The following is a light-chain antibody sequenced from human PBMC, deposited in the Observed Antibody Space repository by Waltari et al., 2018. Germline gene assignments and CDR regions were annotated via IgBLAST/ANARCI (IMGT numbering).Light chain of an antibody. Sequence: QSALTQPASVSGSPGQSITISCTGTSSDVGAYNYVSWYQHYPGKAPKLIIYEVRNRPSGISCRFSCSKSGNMASLTISGLQAEDEADYYCSSFSSSRSVLFGGGTKLTVL. CDR1: SSDVGAYNY. V-gene: IGLV2-14*01. CDR2: EVR. J-gene: IGLJ2*01. CDR3: SSFSSSRSVL.